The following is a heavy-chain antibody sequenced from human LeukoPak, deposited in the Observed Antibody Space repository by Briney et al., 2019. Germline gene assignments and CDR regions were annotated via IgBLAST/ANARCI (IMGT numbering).Heavy chain of an antibody. CDR1: GGSISSSSYY. D-gene: IGHD3-9*01. V-gene: IGHV4-39*01. Sequence: KTSETLSLTCTVSGGSISSSSYYWGWIRQPPGKGLEWIGSIYCSGSTYYNPSLKSRVTISVDTSKNQFSLKLSSVTAADTAVYYCARSVGRGICDILTGYYSHYYYYMDVWGKGTTVTVSS. CDR3: ARSVGRGICDILTGYYSHYYYYMDV. J-gene: IGHJ6*03. CDR2: IYCSGST.